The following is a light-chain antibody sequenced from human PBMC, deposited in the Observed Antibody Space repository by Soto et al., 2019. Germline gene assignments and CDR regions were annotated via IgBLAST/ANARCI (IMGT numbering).Light chain of an antibody. Sequence: EIVLTQSPGTLSLSPGERATLSCRASQSVSSSYLAWYQQKPGQAPRLLIYGASTRATGIPARFSGSGSGTEFTLTISSLQSEDFAAYYCQQYNNWPQTFGQGTKVDI. J-gene: IGKJ1*01. CDR2: GAS. V-gene: IGKV3-15*01. CDR3: QQYNNWPQT. CDR1: QSVSSSY.